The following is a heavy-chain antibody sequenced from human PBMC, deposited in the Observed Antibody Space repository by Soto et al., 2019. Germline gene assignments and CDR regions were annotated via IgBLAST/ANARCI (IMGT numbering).Heavy chain of an antibody. CDR2: ITDTGGDT. CDR1: GLSFTSYW. CDR3: ARGSTDAYPGSRIFLF. V-gene: IGHV3-23*04. Sequence: EVQLVESGGDLVQPGGSLRLSCAASGLSFTSYWIHWVRQAPGEGLEWVSTITDTGGDTKYADSVRGRFTISRDNSKNTLYLQMSSLRVEDSAVYYCARGSTDAYPGSRIFLFWGRGTLVTVSA. D-gene: IGHD3-10*01. J-gene: IGHJ4*02.